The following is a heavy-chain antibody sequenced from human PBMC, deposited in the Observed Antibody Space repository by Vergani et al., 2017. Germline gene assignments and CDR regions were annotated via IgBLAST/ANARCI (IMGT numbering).Heavy chain of an antibody. D-gene: IGHD3-3*01. Sequence: QLQLVQSGAEVKKPGASVKVSCKASGYPFTSYYMHWVRQAPGQGLEWMGIINPSGGSTSYAQMFQGRVTMTWDTSTSTVYMGRSSLRSEDTAVYYCARDGGDFWSGYYPLHWGQGTLVTVSS. V-gene: IGHV1-46*01. CDR1: GYPFTSYY. CDR3: ARDGGDFWSGYYPLH. J-gene: IGHJ1*01. CDR2: INPSGGST.